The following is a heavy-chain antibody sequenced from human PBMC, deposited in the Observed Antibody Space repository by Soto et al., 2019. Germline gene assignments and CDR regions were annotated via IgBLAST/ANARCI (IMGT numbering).Heavy chain of an antibody. CDR1: GGTFSSYA. Sequence: QVQLVQSGAEVKKPGSSVKVSCKASGGTFSSYAISWVRQAPGQGLEWMGGIIPIFGTANYAQKFQGRVTITADKSTSTAYMELSSPRSEDTAVYYCARPTTTIFGVVTPYYYGMDVWGQGTTVTVSS. CDR3: ARPTTTIFGVVTPYYYGMDV. D-gene: IGHD3-3*01. CDR2: IIPIFGTA. J-gene: IGHJ6*02. V-gene: IGHV1-69*06.